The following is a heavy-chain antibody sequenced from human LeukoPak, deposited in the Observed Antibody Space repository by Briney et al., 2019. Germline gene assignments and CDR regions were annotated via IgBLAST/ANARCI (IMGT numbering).Heavy chain of an antibody. CDR2: ISANNGET. J-gene: IGHJ4*02. V-gene: IGHV1-18*04. D-gene: IGHD6-6*01. CDR3: AKDRWRDGSSSFDN. Sequence: ASVMVSCKASGYTFTNYGISWVRQAPGQGLEWMAWISANNGETRYAQNLQGRVTMTTDTSTSTAYMELTSLRSDDTAVYYCAKDRWRDGSSSFDNWGQGTLVTVSS. CDR1: GYTFTNYG.